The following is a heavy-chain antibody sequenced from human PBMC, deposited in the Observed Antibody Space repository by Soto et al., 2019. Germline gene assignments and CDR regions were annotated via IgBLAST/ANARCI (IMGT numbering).Heavy chain of an antibody. CDR3: ARVGNTYGMDV. J-gene: IGHJ6*02. CDR2: INHSGST. CDR1: GGSFSGYY. V-gene: IGHV4-34*01. Sequence: PSETLSLTCAVYGGSFSGYYWSWIRQPPGKGLEWIGEINHSGSTNYNPSLKSRVTISVDTSKNQFSLKLSSVTAADTAVYYCARVGNTYGMDVWGQGTTVTVSS.